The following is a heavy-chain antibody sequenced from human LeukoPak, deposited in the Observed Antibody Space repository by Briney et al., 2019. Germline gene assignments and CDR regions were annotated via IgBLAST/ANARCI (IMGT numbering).Heavy chain of an antibody. CDR3: ARDSSGYLNWFDP. CDR2: INQDGSEK. CDR1: GFTLSNYW. V-gene: IGHV3-7*01. D-gene: IGHD3-22*01. J-gene: IGHJ5*02. Sequence: GGSLRLSCAASGFTLSNYWMSWVRQVPGKGLEWVANINQDGSEKYYVDSAKGRFTISRDNAKNSVYLQMNSLRAEDTAVYYCARDSSGYLNWFDPWGQGTLVTVSS.